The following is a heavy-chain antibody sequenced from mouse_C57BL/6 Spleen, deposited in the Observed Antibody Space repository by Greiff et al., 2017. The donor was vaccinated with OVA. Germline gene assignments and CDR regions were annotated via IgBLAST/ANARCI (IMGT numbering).Heavy chain of an antibody. CDR3: ARGDYYYGSSSYAMDY. D-gene: IGHD1-1*01. CDR1: GFNIKNTY. V-gene: IGHV14-3*01. J-gene: IGHJ4*01. Sequence: VQLQQSVAELVRPGASVKLSCTASGFNIKNTYMHWVKQRPEQGLEWIGRIDPADGNTKYAPKFQGKATIPADTSSNTAYLQLSRLTSDDTAIYYCARGDYYYGSSSYAMDYWGQGTSVTVSS. CDR2: IDPADGNT.